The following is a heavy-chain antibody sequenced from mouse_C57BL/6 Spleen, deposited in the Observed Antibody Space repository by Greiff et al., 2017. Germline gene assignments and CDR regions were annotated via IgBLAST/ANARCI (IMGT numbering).Heavy chain of an antibody. D-gene: IGHD3-2*02. CDR3: ARGGQLRRHFDY. Sequence: QVQLQQPGAELVRPGTSVKLSCKASGYAFTSYWMHWVKQRPGQGLEWIGVIDPSDSYTNYNQKFKGKATLTVDTSSSTAYMQLSSLTSEDSAVYYCARGGQLRRHFDYWGQGTTLTVSS. CDR2: IDPSDSYT. CDR1: GYAFTSYW. J-gene: IGHJ2*01. V-gene: IGHV1-59*01.